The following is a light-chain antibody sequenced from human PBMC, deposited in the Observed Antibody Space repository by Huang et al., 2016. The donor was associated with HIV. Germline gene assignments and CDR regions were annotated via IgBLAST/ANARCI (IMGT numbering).Light chain of an antibody. CDR1: QSLSGW. CDR2: KAS. Sequence: DIQMTQSPSTLSASIGDRVTITCLASQSLSGWLAWYQQRPGNAPNLLISKASSLQSGVPPRFSGSGSGTDFILTRSSLQPDDFATYYCQQLHNSPYTFGQGTKLEIK. J-gene: IGKJ2*01. CDR3: QQLHNSPYT. V-gene: IGKV1-5*03.